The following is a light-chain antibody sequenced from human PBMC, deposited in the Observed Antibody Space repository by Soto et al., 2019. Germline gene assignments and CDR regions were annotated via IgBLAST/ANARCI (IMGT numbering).Light chain of an antibody. Sequence: ILLSQSPGNLSLSPGERATISCRASQSVSNNYLAWYQRKPGQAPRLLIYGASNRATGIPDRLSGSGSGTEFTLSIRSLQSEDFAVDYCQQYNNWPTFGQGTRLEI. J-gene: IGKJ5*01. V-gene: IGKV3D-15*01. CDR1: QSVSNN. CDR2: GAS. CDR3: QQYNNWPT.